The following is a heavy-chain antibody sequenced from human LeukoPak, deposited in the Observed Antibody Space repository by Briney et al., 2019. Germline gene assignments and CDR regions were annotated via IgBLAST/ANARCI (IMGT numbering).Heavy chain of an antibody. CDR1: GFTVSSCG. V-gene: IGHV3-30*18. CDR2: ISYDGSNK. CDR3: AKDRSTYYDDSSGVDPDAFDI. D-gene: IGHD3-22*01. J-gene: IGHJ3*02. Sequence: GGSLRLSCATSGFTVSSCGIHWVRQAPGKGLEWVAVISYDGSNKYYADSVKGRFTISRDNSKNTLYLQINSLRVEDTAVYYCAKDRSTYYDDSSGVDPDAFDIWGQGTMVTVSS.